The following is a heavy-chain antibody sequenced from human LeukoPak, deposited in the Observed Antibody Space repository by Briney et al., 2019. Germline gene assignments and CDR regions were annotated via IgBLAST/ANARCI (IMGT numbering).Heavy chain of an antibody. CDR3: ARVDTYYYGSGDYYYYMDV. Sequence: PSETLSLTCTVSGASINSYYWSWIRQPPGKGLEWIGYIYYSGSTNYNPSLKSRVTISVDTSKNQFSLKLSSVTAADTAVYYCARVDTYYYGSGDYYYYMDVWGKGTTVTISS. D-gene: IGHD3-10*01. J-gene: IGHJ6*03. CDR1: GASINSYY. V-gene: IGHV4-59*01. CDR2: IYYSGST.